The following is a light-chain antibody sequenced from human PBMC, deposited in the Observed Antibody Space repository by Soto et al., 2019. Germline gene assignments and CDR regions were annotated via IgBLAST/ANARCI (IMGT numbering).Light chain of an antibody. J-gene: IGLJ1*01. CDR2: DVS. CDR1: SSDVGGYSY. Sequence: QSALTQPASVSGSPGQSITISCTGTSSDVGGYSYVSWYQQLPGKAPKLMIYDVSNRPSGVSNRFSGSKSGNTASLTISGLQAEDEADYYCSSYTSSTSYVFGTGTRSPS. CDR3: SSYTSSTSYV. V-gene: IGLV2-14*03.